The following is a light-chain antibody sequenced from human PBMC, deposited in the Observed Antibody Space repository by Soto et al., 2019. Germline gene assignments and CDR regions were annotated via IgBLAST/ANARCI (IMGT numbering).Light chain of an antibody. CDR2: GPS. CDR3: LYSLSLPDT. Sequence: HSPATLSVSPGESTTLSCRASQSVSNNLAWYQQKPGQAPRLLIYGPSTRASGIPARFSGSGYGREFTLTISSLLFFDYAASTGLYSLSLPDT. CDR1: QSVSNN. J-gene: IGKJ2*01. V-gene: IGKV3-15*01.